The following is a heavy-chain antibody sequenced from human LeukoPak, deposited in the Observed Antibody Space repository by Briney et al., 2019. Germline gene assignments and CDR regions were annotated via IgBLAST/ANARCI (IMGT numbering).Heavy chain of an antibody. Sequence: PGGSLRLSCAASGFTFSSYAMSWVRQAPGKGLEWVSSISTSSRYIYYADSVKGRFTISRDNAKNSLYLQMNSLRAEDTAVYYCARDTAMGEGYYYYYMDVWGKGTTVTVSS. CDR2: ISTSSRYI. CDR1: GFTFSSYA. J-gene: IGHJ6*03. CDR3: ARDTAMGEGYYYYYMDV. D-gene: IGHD5-18*01. V-gene: IGHV3-21*01.